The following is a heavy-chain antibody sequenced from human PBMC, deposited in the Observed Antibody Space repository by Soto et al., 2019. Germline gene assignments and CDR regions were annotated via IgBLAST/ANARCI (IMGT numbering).Heavy chain of an antibody. CDR2: IIPIFGTA. Sequence: GASVKVSCKASGGTFSSYAISWVRQAPGQGLEWMGGIIPIFGTANYAQKFQGRVTITADKSTSTAYMELSSLRSEDTAVYYCARGREYYYDSSGYYPLYYYGMDVWGQGTTVTVSS. CDR1: GGTFSSYA. J-gene: IGHJ6*02. D-gene: IGHD3-22*01. CDR3: ARGREYYYDSSGYYPLYYYGMDV. V-gene: IGHV1-69*06.